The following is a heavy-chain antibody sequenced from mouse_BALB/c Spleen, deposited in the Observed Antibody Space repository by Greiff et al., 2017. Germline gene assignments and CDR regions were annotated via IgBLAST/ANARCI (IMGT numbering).Heavy chain of an antibody. V-gene: IGHV6-6*02. CDR3: TRYGYWYFDV. D-gene: IGHD1-1*02. Sequence: LQQSGGGLVQPGGSMKLSCVASGFTFSNYWMNWVRQSPEKGLEWVAEIRLKSNNYATHYAESVKGRFTISRDDSKSSVYLQMNNLRAEDTGIYYCTRYGYWYFDVWGAGTTVTVSS. J-gene: IGHJ1*01. CDR2: IRLKSNNYAT. CDR1: GFTFSNYW.